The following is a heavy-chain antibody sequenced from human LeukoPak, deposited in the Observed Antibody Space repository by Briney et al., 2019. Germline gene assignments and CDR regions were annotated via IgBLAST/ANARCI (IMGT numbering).Heavy chain of an antibody. J-gene: IGHJ5*02. D-gene: IGHD6-6*01. V-gene: IGHV1-18*01. Sequence: ASVKVSFKGSGYAFTSCRIGLERQGHAQGLELVGWISAYNGNTNYAQKLQGRVTMTTDTSTSTAYMELRGLRSDDTAVYYCARDYSSSSPWFDPWGQGTLVTVSS. CDR1: GYAFTSCR. CDR2: ISAYNGNT. CDR3: ARDYSSSSPWFDP.